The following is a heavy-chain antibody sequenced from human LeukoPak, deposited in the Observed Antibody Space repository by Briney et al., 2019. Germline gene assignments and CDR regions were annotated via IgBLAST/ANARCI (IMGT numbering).Heavy chain of an antibody. V-gene: IGHV3-7*01. D-gene: IGHD3-3*01. Sequence: TGGSLRLSCAASGFTFSTYWMTWVRQAPGKGLEWVANIDEDGSEKYYVDSVKGRFTISRDNAKKSLYLQMNSLRAEDTAVYYCARDQGRFLEWLSPRDAFDIWGQGTMVTVSS. J-gene: IGHJ3*02. CDR1: GFTFSTYW. CDR2: IDEDGSEK. CDR3: ARDQGRFLEWLSPRDAFDI.